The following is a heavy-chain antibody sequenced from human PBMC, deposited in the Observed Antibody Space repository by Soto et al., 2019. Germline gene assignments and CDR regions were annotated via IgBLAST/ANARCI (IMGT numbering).Heavy chain of an antibody. CDR3: AKAGDWNYVFDF. Sequence: GGSLRLSCAASGFSFTHYRIHWVRQVPGKGLEWVCRVNADGSSTNYAGFAKGRFTISRDNSKNTAYLEMNNLRVDDTALYYCAKAGDWNYVFDFWGQGTWVTVSS. D-gene: IGHD1-7*01. J-gene: IGHJ4*02. CDR2: VNADGSST. CDR1: GFSFTHYR. V-gene: IGHV3-74*01.